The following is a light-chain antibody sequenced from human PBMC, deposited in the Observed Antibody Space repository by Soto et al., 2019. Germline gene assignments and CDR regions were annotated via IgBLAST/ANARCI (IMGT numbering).Light chain of an antibody. Sequence: QSVLTQPPSVSGAPGQWVTISCTGSSSNFGAGFDVHWYQQLPGTAPKLLIYGITNRPSGVPDRFSGSKSGTSASLAITGLQAEDEAVYYCQSYDRSRSGYVFGTGTKLTVL. CDR1: SSNFGAGFD. V-gene: IGLV1-40*01. J-gene: IGLJ1*01. CDR3: QSYDRSRSGYV. CDR2: GIT.